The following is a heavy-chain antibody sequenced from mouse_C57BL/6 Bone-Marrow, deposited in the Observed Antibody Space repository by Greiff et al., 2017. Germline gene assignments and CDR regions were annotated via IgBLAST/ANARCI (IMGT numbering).Heavy chain of an antibody. J-gene: IGHJ3*01. CDR1: GYTFTSYW. CDR3: ARGRGRLRAWFAY. D-gene: IGHD2-4*01. CDR2: IDPNSGGT. Sequence: QVQLKQPGAELVKPGASVKLSCKASGYTFTSYWMHWVKQRPGRGLEWIGRIDPNSGGTKYNEKFKSKATLTVDKPSSTSYMQLSSLTSEDSAVYYCARGRGRLRAWFAYWGQGTLVTVSA. V-gene: IGHV1-72*01.